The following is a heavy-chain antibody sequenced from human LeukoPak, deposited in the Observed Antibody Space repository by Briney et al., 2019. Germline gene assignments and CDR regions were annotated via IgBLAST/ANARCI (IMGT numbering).Heavy chain of an antibody. D-gene: IGHD2-21*01. CDR3: ARGSFFFQAEDGIRDTVPVSAFLLNRYSDL. Sequence: PSKGLDRTGNIYYSGSTYYNPSLKSRVTISVDTSKNQFSLKLSSVTAADTAVYYCARGSFFFQAEDGIRDTVPVSAFLLNRYSDL. CDR2: IYYSGST. V-gene: IGHV4-39*07. J-gene: IGHJ2*01.